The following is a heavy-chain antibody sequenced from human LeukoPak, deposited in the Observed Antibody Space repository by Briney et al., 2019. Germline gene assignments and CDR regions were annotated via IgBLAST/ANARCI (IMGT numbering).Heavy chain of an antibody. D-gene: IGHD6-19*01. Sequence: PSETLSLTCAVYGGSFSGYYWSWIRQPPGKGLEWIGEINHSGSTNYNPSLKSRVTISVDTSKNQFSLKLSSVTAADTAVYYCARRGWYRWFDPWGQGTLVTVSS. CDR3: ARRGWYRWFDP. CDR2: INHSGST. V-gene: IGHV4-34*01. CDR1: GGSFSGYY. J-gene: IGHJ5*02.